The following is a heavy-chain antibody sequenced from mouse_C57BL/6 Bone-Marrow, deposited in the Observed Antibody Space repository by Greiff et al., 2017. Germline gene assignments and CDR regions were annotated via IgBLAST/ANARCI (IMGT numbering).Heavy chain of an antibody. Sequence: VQLQQSGAELVRPGTSVKVSCKASGYAFTNYLIEWVKQRPGQGLEWIGVINPGRGGTTYNEKFKGKATLTADQSSSTAYMQLSSLTSEDSAVYFCARKGTGLDYWGQGTTLTVSS. D-gene: IGHD3-1*01. CDR2: INPGRGGT. CDR3: ARKGTGLDY. V-gene: IGHV1-54*01. J-gene: IGHJ2*01. CDR1: GYAFTNYL.